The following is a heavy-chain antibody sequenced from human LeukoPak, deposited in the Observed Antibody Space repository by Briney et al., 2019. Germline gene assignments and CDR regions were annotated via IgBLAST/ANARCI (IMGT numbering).Heavy chain of an antibody. Sequence: SETLSLTCNVSGDSVSGYYWSWIRQPPGKGLEWIGEINHSGSTNYNPSLKSRVTISVDTSKNQFSLKLSSVTAADTAVYYCARFGSGWHYFDYWGQGTLVTVSS. J-gene: IGHJ4*02. D-gene: IGHD6-19*01. V-gene: IGHV4-34*01. CDR2: INHSGST. CDR1: GDSVSGYY. CDR3: ARFGSGWHYFDY.